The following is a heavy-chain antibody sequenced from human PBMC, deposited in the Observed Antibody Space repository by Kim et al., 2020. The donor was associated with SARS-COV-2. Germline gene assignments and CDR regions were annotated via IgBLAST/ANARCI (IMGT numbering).Heavy chain of an antibody. CDR3: ARDALPHIVVVTARMDV. Sequence: ASVKVSRKASGYTFTSYGISWVRQAPGQGLEWMGWISAYNGNTNYAQKLQGRVTMTTDTSTSTAYMELRSLRSDDTAVYYCARDALPHIVVVTARMDVWGQGTTVTVSS. CDR2: ISAYNGNT. J-gene: IGHJ6*02. D-gene: IGHD2-21*02. CDR1: GYTFTSYG. V-gene: IGHV1-18*01.